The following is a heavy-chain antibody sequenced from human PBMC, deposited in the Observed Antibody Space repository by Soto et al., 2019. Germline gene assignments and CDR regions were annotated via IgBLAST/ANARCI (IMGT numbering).Heavy chain of an antibody. CDR2: IYHSGST. Sequence: QVQLQESGPGLVKPSGTLSLTCAVSGGSISSSNWWSWVRQPPGKGLEWIGEIYHSGSTNYNPSLKSRVTISVAKSKNQFFLKLSSVTAADTAVYYCARGEYSSSSPPRTIQLRPHNHWFDPWGQGTLVTVSS. CDR1: GGSISSSNW. J-gene: IGHJ5*02. V-gene: IGHV4-4*02. D-gene: IGHD6-6*01. CDR3: ARGEYSSSSPPRTIQLRPHNHWFDP.